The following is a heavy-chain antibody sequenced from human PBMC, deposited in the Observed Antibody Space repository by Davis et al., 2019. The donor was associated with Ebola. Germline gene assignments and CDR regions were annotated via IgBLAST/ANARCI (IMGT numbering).Heavy chain of an antibody. CDR2: ISGSGGST. D-gene: IGHD6-19*01. J-gene: IGHJ4*02. Sequence: GESLKISCAASGFTFSSYAMSWVRQAPGKGLEWVSAISGSGGSTYYADSVKGRFTISRDDSKNTAYLQMNSLKTEDTAVYYCTQASGGGDYWGQGTLVTVSS. V-gene: IGHV3-23*01. CDR3: TQASGGGDY. CDR1: GFTFSSYA.